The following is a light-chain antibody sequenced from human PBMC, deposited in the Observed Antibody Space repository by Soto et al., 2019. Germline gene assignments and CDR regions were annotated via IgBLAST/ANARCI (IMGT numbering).Light chain of an antibody. V-gene: IGKV3-11*01. Sequence: VLRQSADTLSFSPGERATLSCRASQSVSSYLAWYQQKPGQAPRLLIYDASNRATGIPARFSGSGSGTDFTLTITGLEPEDFAVYYCQRRDTFRQGTRLEI. J-gene: IGKJ5*01. CDR2: DAS. CDR1: QSVSSY. CDR3: QRRDT.